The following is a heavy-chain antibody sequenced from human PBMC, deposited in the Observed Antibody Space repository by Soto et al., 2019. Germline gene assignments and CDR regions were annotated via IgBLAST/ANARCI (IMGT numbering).Heavy chain of an antibody. V-gene: IGHV1-69*13. CDR2: IIPIFGTA. J-gene: IGHJ6*02. CDR3: ATVNWNYVFPYYYGIDV. D-gene: IGHD1-7*01. Sequence: GASVKVSCKASGGTFSSYAISWVRQAPGQGLEWMGGIIPIFGTANYAQKFQGRVTITADESTSTAYMELSSLRSEDTAVYYCATVNWNYVFPYYYGIDVWGQGTTVNVSS. CDR1: GGTFSSYA.